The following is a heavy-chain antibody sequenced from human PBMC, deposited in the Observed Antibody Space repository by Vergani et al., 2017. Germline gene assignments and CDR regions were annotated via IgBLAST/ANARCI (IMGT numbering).Heavy chain of an antibody. Sequence: QLQLQESGPGLVKPSETLSLTCTVSGGSISSGSYYWSWIRQPAGKGLEWIGRIYTSGSTNYNPSLKSRVTISVDTSKNQFSLKLSSVTAADTAVYYCARGRDKYSGYDWGYYFDYWGQGTMVTVSS. CDR3: ARGRDKYSGYDWGYYFDY. CDR1: GGSISSGSYY. CDR2: IYTSGST. J-gene: IGHJ4*02. V-gene: IGHV4-61*02. D-gene: IGHD5-12*01.